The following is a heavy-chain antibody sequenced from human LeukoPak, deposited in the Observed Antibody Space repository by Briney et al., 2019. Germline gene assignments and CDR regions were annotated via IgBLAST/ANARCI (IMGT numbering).Heavy chain of an antibody. CDR3: ARLTLIAVAGRMLDY. V-gene: IGHV3-21*01. J-gene: IGHJ4*02. CDR2: ISSSSSYI. CDR1: GFTFSSYS. Sequence: GGSLRLPCAASGFTFSSYSMNWVRQAPGKGLEWVSSISSSSSYIYYADSVKGRFTISRDNAKNSLYLQMNSLRAEDTAVYYCARLTLIAVAGRMLDYWGQGTLVTVSS. D-gene: IGHD6-19*01.